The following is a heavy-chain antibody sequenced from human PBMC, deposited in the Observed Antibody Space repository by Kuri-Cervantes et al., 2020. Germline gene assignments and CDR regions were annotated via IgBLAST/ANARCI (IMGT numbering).Heavy chain of an antibody. CDR2: IKQDGSEK. J-gene: IGHJ4*02. CDR1: GFTFSNYW. Sequence: GESLKISCAASGFTFSNYWMSWVRQAPGKGLEWVANIKQDGSEKYYVDSVKGRFTISRDNAKNSLHLQMNSLRVEDTAVYYCARGGVTAVVNWGQGTPVTVSS. CDR3: ARGGVTAVVN. D-gene: IGHD2-21*02. V-gene: IGHV3-7*01.